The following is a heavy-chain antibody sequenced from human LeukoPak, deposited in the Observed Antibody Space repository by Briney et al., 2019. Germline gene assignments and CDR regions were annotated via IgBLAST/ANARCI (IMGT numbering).Heavy chain of an antibody. J-gene: IGHJ4*02. V-gene: IGHV3-30*04. D-gene: IGHD3-3*01. Sequence: GRSLRLSCAASGFTFSSYAMHWVRQAPGKGLEWVAGISYDGSNKYYADSVKGRFTISRDNSKNTLYLQMNSLRAEDTAVYYCARDTTARTIFGVVMSHFDYWGQGTLVTVSS. CDR1: GFTFSSYA. CDR3: ARDTTARTIFGVVMSHFDY. CDR2: ISYDGSNK.